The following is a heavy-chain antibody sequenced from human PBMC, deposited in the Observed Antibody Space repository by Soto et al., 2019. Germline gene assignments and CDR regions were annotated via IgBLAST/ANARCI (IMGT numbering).Heavy chain of an antibody. CDR3: ARDGGVGATTYYYGMDV. CDR2: IWYDGSNK. CDR1: GFTFSSYG. J-gene: IGHJ6*02. Sequence: QVQLVESGGGVVQPGRSLRLSCAASGFTFSSYGMHWVRQAPGKGLEWVAVIWYDGSNKYYADSVKGRFTISRDNSKNTLYLQMNSLRAEDTAVYYCARDGGVGATTYYYGMDVWGQGTTVTVSS. D-gene: IGHD1-26*01. V-gene: IGHV3-33*01.